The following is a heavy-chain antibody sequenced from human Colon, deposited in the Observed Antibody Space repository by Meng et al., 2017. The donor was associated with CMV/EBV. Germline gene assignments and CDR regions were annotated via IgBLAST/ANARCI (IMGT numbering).Heavy chain of an antibody. Sequence: ASVKVSCKASGYMFSNFVVAWVRQAPGQGPEWMGWMSTYNNNDIIYAENFRGRLTMTTDTSTNTAYMELRSLASDDTAVSYCASDPCGICSAGCWFDSWGQGTLVTVSS. CDR2: MSTYNNNDI. CDR3: ASDPCGICSAGCWFDS. V-gene: IGHV1-18*01. D-gene: IGHD2-15*01. CDR1: GYMFSNFV. J-gene: IGHJ5*01.